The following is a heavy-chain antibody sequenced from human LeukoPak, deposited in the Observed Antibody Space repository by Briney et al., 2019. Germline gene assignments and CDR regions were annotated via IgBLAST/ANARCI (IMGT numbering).Heavy chain of an antibody. Sequence: SETLSLTCTVSGASISGSGYYWGWIRQPPGKGLEWIGNIYDSGSTYYNASLQSRVTISIDTSKNQFSLRLSSVTAADTAVYYCARDSSSSLLVNDYWGQETLVTVSS. J-gene: IGHJ4*02. V-gene: IGHV4-39*07. CDR2: IYDSGST. CDR3: ARDSSSSLLVNDY. D-gene: IGHD6-6*01. CDR1: GASISGSGYY.